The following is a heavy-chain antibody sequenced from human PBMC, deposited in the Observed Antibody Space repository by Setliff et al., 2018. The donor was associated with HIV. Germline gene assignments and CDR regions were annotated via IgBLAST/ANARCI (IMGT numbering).Heavy chain of an antibody. D-gene: IGHD6-6*01. CDR2: IYHSGST. CDR1: GGSISSGGYY. CDR3: ASSHTGYSSSSGAFDI. Sequence: SETLSLTCTVSGGSISSGGYYWSWIRQHPGKGLEYIGYIYHSGSTSYNPSLKSRVTISVETSKNQVSLKLSSVTAADTAVYYCASSHTGYSSSSGAFDIWGQGTMVTVSS. J-gene: IGHJ3*02. V-gene: IGHV4-31*03.